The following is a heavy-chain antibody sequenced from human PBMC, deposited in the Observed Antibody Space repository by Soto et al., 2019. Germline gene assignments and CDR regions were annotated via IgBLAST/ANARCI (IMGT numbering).Heavy chain of an antibody. CDR2: MNPNSGNT. CDR3: AKDYGYCSGGSCYSSGWFDP. J-gene: IGHJ5*02. D-gene: IGHD2-15*01. CDR1: GYTFTSYD. V-gene: IGHV1-8*01. Sequence: ASVKVSCKASGYTFTSYDINWVRQATGQGFEYLGWMNPNSGNTGYVKKFQGRVTMTRDTSMSTAYMELSSLRSEDTAVYYCAKDYGYCSGGSCYSSGWFDPWGQGTLVTVSS.